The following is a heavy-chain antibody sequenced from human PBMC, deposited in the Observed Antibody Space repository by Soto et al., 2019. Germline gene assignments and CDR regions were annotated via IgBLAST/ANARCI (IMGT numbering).Heavy chain of an antibody. D-gene: IGHD3-22*01. CDR3: SRDYYDSGNFLSYYYGLDV. CDR1: GVSISTHY. CDR2: MHYSGST. J-gene: IGHJ6*02. Sequence: SETLSLTCTVSGVSISTHYWTWIRQPPGKGLEWIGNMHYSGSTNYNPSIKSRVNISLDTSKNQLSLNLRSVTTADTAVYFCSRDYYDSGNFLSYYYGLDVWGQGTTVTVSS. V-gene: IGHV4-59*11.